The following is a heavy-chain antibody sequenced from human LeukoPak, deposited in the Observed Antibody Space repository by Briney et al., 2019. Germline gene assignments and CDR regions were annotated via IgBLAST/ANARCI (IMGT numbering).Heavy chain of an antibody. Sequence: GGSLRLSCAASGFTLSSYAMSWVRQAPGKGLEWVSAISGSGGSTYYADSVKGRFTISRDNSKNTLYLQMNSLRAEDTAVYYCAKAAAGTPRYYYYYGMDVWGQGTTVTVSS. J-gene: IGHJ6*02. CDR1: GFTLSSYA. V-gene: IGHV3-23*01. CDR2: ISGSGGST. CDR3: AKAAAGTPRYYYYYGMDV. D-gene: IGHD6-13*01.